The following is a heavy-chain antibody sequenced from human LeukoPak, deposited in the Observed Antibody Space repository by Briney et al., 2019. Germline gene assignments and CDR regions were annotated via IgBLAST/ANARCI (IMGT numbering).Heavy chain of an antibody. V-gene: IGHV3-7*01. CDR3: ASGAGWESGY. Sequence: PGGSLRLSCAVSGSTSSRNFMSWVRQTPEKGLEWVANINQDGSEKNYVDSVKGRFTISRDNAKNSLFQQMNSLRAEDTAIYYCASGAGWESGYWGQGTLVTVSS. D-gene: IGHD1-26*01. CDR1: GSTSSRNF. CDR2: INQDGSEK. J-gene: IGHJ4*02.